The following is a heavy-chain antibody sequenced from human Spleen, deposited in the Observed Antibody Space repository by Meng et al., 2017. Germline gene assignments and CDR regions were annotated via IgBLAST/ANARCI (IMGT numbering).Heavy chain of an antibody. CDR3: ARWYCSGGTCYFIDY. Sequence: QVQLQESGPGLVKPSQTLSLPCTASGDPISSGAYYWSWVRQLPGRGLEWIGYTYHSGTAYYNPSLKSRVTISVDTSENQFSLSLSSVTAADTAVYYCARWYCSGGTCYFIDYWGQGTLVTVSS. J-gene: IGHJ4*02. CDR1: GDPISSGAYY. V-gene: IGHV4-31*03. D-gene: IGHD2-15*01. CDR2: TYHSGTA.